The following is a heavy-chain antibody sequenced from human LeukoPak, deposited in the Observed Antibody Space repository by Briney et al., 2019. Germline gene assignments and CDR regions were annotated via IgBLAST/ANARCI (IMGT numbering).Heavy chain of an antibody. CDR3: ARGGATGTSY. Sequence: PGGSLRLSCAASGFTFSSYWMHWVRQAPGKGLVGVSRINSDGSSTSYADSVKGRFTISRDNAKNTLYLQMNSLRAEDTAVYYCARGGATGTSYWGQGTLVTVSS. V-gene: IGHV3-74*01. D-gene: IGHD1-1*01. CDR2: INSDGSST. J-gene: IGHJ4*02. CDR1: GFTFSSYW.